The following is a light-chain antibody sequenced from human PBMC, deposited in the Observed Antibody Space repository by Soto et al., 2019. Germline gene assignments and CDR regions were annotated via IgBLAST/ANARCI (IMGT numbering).Light chain of an antibody. CDR1: QSLLHITGETF. Sequence: DVVITHSPLSLSVTPGQPASHSFKSSQSLLHITGETFLFWYLQKPGQSPQLLIYEVSTRVSGVPDRFSGSGSGTDFTLEISRVETDDVGIYYCMQSTQLPPTFGQGTRLEIK. CDR3: MQSTQLPPT. J-gene: IGKJ5*01. V-gene: IGKV2D-29*02. CDR2: EVS.